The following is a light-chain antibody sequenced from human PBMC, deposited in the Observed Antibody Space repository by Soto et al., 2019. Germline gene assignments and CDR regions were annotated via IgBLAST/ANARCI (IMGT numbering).Light chain of an antibody. CDR3: ATWDDSLNGHVV. J-gene: IGLJ2*01. V-gene: IGLV1-44*01. Sequence: QSVLSQPPSASGTPGQRVTISCSGSRSNIRSNTVNWYRQLPGTAPKLLMYSNNQRPSGVSDRFSGSKSGTSASLAVRGLQSEDEADYYCATWDDSLNGHVVFGGGTKLTVL. CDR2: SNN. CDR1: RSNIRSNT.